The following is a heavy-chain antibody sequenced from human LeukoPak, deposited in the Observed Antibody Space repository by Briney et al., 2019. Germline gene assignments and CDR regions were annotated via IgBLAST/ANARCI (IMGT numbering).Heavy chain of an antibody. CDR1: GYSFSTYW. Sequence: GESLKISCKGSGYSFSTYWIVWVRQMPEKGLEWMGIIYPRDSDTRYSPSFQGQVTISADKSISTAYLQWSSLKASDTAMYYCARWWGLAPDYYYYGMDVWGQGTTVTVSS. CDR2: IYPRDSDT. V-gene: IGHV5-51*01. D-gene: IGHD2-15*01. J-gene: IGHJ6*02. CDR3: ARWWGLAPDYYYYGMDV.